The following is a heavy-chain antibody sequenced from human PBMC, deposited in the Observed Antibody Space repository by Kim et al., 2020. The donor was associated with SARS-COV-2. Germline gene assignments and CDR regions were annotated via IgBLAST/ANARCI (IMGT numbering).Heavy chain of an antibody. J-gene: IGHJ4*02. Sequence: SVKVSCKASGGTFSSYAISWVRQAPGQGLEWMGRIIPILGIANYAQKFQGRVTITADKSTSTAYMELSSLRSEDTAVYYCARGKVVVRGVISLLDYWGQGTLVTVSS. V-gene: IGHV1-69*04. CDR1: GGTFSSYA. CDR3: ARGKVVVRGVISLLDY. D-gene: IGHD3-10*01. CDR2: IIPILGIA.